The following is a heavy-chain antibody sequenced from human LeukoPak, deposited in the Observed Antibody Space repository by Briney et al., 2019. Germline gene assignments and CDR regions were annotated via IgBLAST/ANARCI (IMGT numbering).Heavy chain of an antibody. CDR3: ARTNSGSSSIDY. Sequence: SETLSLTCTVSGASISPYYWVWMRQPAGKGLEWIGRISPSGSTNYNPSLKSRVTMSVDTSKNQFSLKLSSVTAADTAVYYCARTNSGSSSIDYWGQGTLVTVSS. D-gene: IGHD1-26*01. CDR2: ISPSGST. CDR1: GASISPYY. V-gene: IGHV4-4*07. J-gene: IGHJ4*02.